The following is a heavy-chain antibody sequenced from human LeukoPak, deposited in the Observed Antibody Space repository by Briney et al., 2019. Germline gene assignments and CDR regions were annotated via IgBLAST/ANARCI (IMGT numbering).Heavy chain of an antibody. CDR3: ARYLTCST. CDR2: ISGAGDHT. V-gene: IGHV3-23*01. CDR1: GFTFSSST. J-gene: IGHJ4*02. D-gene: IGHD2-2*02. Sequence: GGSLRLSCAASGFTFSSSTMSWVRQAPGRGLEWVSAISGAGDHTYYADSVKGRFTISRDNSKNTLYLQMNSLRAEDTAVYYCARYLTCSTWGQGTLVTVSS.